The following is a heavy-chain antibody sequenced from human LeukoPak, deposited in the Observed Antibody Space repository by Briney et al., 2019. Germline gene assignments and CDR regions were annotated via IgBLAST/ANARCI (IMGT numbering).Heavy chain of an antibody. CDR1: GHSFTSYW. Sequence: GESLKISCKGSGHSFTSYWISWVRQMPGKGLEWMGRIDPSDSYTNYSPSFQGHVTISADKSISTAYLQWSSLKASDTAMYYCARIEYYYGSGSYSYFDYWGQGTLVTVSS. V-gene: IGHV5-10-1*01. J-gene: IGHJ4*02. CDR2: IDPSDSYT. D-gene: IGHD3-10*01. CDR3: ARIEYYYGSGSYSYFDY.